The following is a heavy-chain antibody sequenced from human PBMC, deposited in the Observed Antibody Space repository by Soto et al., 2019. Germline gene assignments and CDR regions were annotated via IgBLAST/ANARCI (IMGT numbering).Heavy chain of an antibody. CDR1: GFTFIGYW. V-gene: IGHV3-74*03. CDR3: ARDGSMVRERWFDP. CDR2: INNDGIDT. D-gene: IGHD3-10*01. J-gene: IGHJ5*02. Sequence: EVQLVESGGGVVQPGGSLRLSCAASGFTFIGYWMHWVRQGPGKGLVWVARINNDGIDTTYADSVKGRFTISRDNTKNMVDLAMNSLRADDTAVYYCARDGSMVRERWFDPWGQGTLVTVSS.